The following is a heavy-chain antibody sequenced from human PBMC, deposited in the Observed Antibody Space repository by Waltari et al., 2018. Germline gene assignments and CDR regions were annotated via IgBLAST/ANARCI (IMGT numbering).Heavy chain of an antibody. V-gene: IGHV4-4*02. D-gene: IGHD3-16*01. J-gene: IGHJ6*02. CDR3: ARDPFMITFGGSSYYYYGMDV. CDR2: IYHSGST. CDR1: GGSISSSNW. Sequence: QVQLQESGPGLVKPSGTLSLTCAVSGGSISSSNWWSWVRQPPGKGLEWIGEIYHSGSTNYNPSLKSRVTISVDKSKNQFSLKLSSVTAADTAVYYCARDPFMITFGGSSYYYYGMDVWGQGTTVTVSS.